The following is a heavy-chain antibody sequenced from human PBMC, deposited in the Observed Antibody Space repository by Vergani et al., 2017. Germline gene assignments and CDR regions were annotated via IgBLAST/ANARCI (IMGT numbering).Heavy chain of an antibody. CDR3: ARDIGDGYKRYRVLRYLDY. CDR2: IIPIFGTA. V-gene: IGHV1-69*01. CDR1: GGTFSSYA. D-gene: IGHD5-24*01. J-gene: IGHJ4*02. Sequence: QVQLVQSGAEVKKPGSSLKVSCKASGGTFSSYAISWVRQAPGQGLEWMGGIIPIFGTANYAQKFQGRVTITADESTSTAYMELSSLRSEDTAVYYCARDIGDGYKRYRVLRYLDYWGQGTLVSAS.